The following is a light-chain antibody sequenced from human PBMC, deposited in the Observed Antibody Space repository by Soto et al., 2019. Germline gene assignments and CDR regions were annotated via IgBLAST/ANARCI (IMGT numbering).Light chain of an antibody. CDR3: QQCGSSPWT. J-gene: IGKJ1*01. V-gene: IGKV3-20*01. Sequence: ILLQPSPGTLSLAPGERAPLSCRASQSVSSYYLAWYQQKPGQAPRLLIYAASSRATGIPDRFSGGGSGTDFTLTISRLEPEDFAVYYCQQCGSSPWTFGQGTKVAIK. CDR1: QSVSSYY. CDR2: AAS.